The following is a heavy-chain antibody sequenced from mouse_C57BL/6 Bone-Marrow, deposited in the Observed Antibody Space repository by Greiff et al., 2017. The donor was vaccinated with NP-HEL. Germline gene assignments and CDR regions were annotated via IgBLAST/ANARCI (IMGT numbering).Heavy chain of an antibody. CDR1: GFNIKDYY. Sequence: EVMLVESGAELVKPGASVKLSCTASGFNIKDYYMHWVKQRTEQGLEWIGRIDPEDGETKYAQKFQGKATITADTSSNTAYLQLSSLTSEDTAVYYCALDLLYYYGSSFDYWGQGTTLTVSS. D-gene: IGHD1-1*01. CDR2: IDPEDGET. J-gene: IGHJ2*01. CDR3: ALDLLYYYGSSFDY. V-gene: IGHV14-2*01.